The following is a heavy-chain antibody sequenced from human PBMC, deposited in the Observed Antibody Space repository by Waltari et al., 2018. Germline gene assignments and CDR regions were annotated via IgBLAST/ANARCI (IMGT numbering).Heavy chain of an antibody. CDR1: GFTFSIYG. CDR2: IKEDGSAT. CDR3: AACIEVTGAYDF. J-gene: IGHJ4*02. D-gene: IGHD2-21*02. Sequence: EVQLVESGGGLVQPGGSLRLSCAASGFTFSIYGMSWVRQAPGRGRGWLANIKEDGSATYSVDSVTGRFTISRDNAKNSLYVQMNNLRAEDTAVYYCAACIEVTGAYDFWGQGSLVTVSS. V-gene: IGHV3-7*01.